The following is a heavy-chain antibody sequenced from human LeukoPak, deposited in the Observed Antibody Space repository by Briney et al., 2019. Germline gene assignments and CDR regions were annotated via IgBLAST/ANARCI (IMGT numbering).Heavy chain of an antibody. CDR2: IFHSGTT. Sequence: KASETLSLTCAVSGYSISSGYYWGWIRQPPGKGLEWIGTIFHSGTTYYNPSLNSRVTISVDTSKNQFSLKLSSVTAADTAVYYCARRVYPYYFDSWGQGTLVTVSS. D-gene: IGHD2/OR15-2a*01. CDR3: ARRVYPYYFDS. CDR1: GYSISSGYY. V-gene: IGHV4-38-2*01. J-gene: IGHJ4*02.